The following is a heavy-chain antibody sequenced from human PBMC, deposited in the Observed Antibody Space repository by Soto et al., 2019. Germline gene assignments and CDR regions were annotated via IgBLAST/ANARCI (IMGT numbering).Heavy chain of an antibody. CDR1: GFTFSSSE. J-gene: IGHJ3*01. CDR2: IHPAGQTI. Sequence: EVQLVESGGGLVQPGGSLRLSCVASGFTFSSSEMYWVRQAPGKGLEWVSYIHPAGQTIFLAYSVKGRFTISRDNAKKSVSLQMHSLRAEDTAVYYCARRGSTWRQGTMVTVSS. CDR3: ARRGST. D-gene: IGHD2-2*01. V-gene: IGHV3-48*03.